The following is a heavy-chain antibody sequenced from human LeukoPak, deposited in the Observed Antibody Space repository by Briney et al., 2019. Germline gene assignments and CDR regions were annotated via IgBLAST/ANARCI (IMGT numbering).Heavy chain of an antibody. V-gene: IGHV4-34*01. D-gene: IGHD2-15*01. Sequence: SETLSLTCAVSGGSFSGYYWSWIRQPPGKGLEWIGEINHSGSTNYNPSLKSRGTISVDTSKNQFSLKLSSVTAADTAVYYCARDPLYCSGGSCYPGDYYYYYGMDVWGKGTTVTVSS. J-gene: IGHJ6*04. CDR3: ARDPLYCSGGSCYPGDYYYYYGMDV. CDR1: GGSFSGYY. CDR2: INHSGST.